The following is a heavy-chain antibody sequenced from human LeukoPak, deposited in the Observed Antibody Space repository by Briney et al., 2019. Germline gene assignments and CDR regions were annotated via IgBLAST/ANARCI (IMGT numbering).Heavy chain of an antibody. D-gene: IGHD6-19*01. CDR1: GFTFSSYW. V-gene: IGHV3-7*01. CDR3: ARQKQWLAVYYFDY. CDR2: IKQDGSEK. Sequence: GGSLRLSCAASGFTFSSYWMSWVRQAPGKGLEWVANIKQDGSEKYYVDSEKGRFTISRDNAKNSLYLQMNSLRAEDTAVYYCARQKQWLAVYYFDYWGQGTLVTVSS. J-gene: IGHJ4*02.